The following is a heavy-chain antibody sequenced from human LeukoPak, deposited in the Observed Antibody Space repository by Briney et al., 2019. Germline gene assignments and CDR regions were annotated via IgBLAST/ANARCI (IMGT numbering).Heavy chain of an antibody. CDR2: ISGSGGST. CDR1: GFTFSSYA. CDR3: ARTIDGYNGFDI. D-gene: IGHD5-24*01. Sequence: GGSLRLSCAASGFTFSSYAMAWVRQAPGKGLEWVSAISGSGGSTHYADSVKGRFTISRDNAKNSLYLQMNSLRAEDTAVYYCARTIDGYNGFDIWGQGTMVTVSS. V-gene: IGHV3-23*01. J-gene: IGHJ3*02.